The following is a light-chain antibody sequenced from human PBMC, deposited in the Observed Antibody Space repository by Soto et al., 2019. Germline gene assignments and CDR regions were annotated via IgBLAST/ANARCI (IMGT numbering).Light chain of an antibody. J-gene: IGLJ1*01. V-gene: IGLV2-14*01. Sequence: QSFLTQPASVSGSPGQSITISCTGTSGDIGSYNRVSWYQQHPGKAPKLIIYEVTDRPSGVSNRFSGSKSGNTASLTISGLQAEDEAEYYCSSYTNINTRACVFGPGTKVTVL. CDR3: SSYTNINTRACV. CDR1: SGDIGSYNR. CDR2: EVT.